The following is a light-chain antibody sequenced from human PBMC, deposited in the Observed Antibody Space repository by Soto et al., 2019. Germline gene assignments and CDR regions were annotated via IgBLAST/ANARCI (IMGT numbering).Light chain of an antibody. Sequence: VVLTQSPATLSLSLGESASLSCRASQSVGSNLAWYQQKRGQAPRLLIYDATERATGIPARFTGSRSGTDFTLSISRLEPDDCAVYYCQQRSDRLSFGGGTVVEI. J-gene: IGKJ4*01. CDR1: QSVGSN. CDR2: DAT. V-gene: IGKV3-11*01. CDR3: QQRSDRLS.